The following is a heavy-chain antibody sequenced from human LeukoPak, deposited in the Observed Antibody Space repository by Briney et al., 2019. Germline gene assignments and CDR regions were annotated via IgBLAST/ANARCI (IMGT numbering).Heavy chain of an antibody. D-gene: IGHD6-6*01. CDR2: ISGSGGST. CDR1: GFTFSSYA. CDR3: AKDHVGYSSSSGLFDY. Sequence: PGGSLRLSCAASGFTFSSYAMSWVRQAPGKGLEWVSAISGSGGSTYYADSVKGRFTISRDNSKNTLYLQMNSLRAEDTAVYYCAKDHVGYSSSSGLFDYWGQGTLVTVSS. J-gene: IGHJ4*02. V-gene: IGHV3-23*01.